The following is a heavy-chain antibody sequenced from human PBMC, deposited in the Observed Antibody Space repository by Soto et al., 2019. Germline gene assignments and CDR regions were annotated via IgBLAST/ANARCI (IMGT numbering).Heavy chain of an antibody. J-gene: IGHJ4*02. CDR2: IYYSGST. V-gene: IGHV4-30-4*01. D-gene: IGHD3-16*02. CDR3: AREGDYDYVWGSYRYIDY. Sequence: KSSETLSLTCTVSGGSISSGDYYWSWIRQPPGKGLEWIGYIYYSGSTYYNPSLKGRVTISVDTSKNQFSLKLSSVTAADTAVYYCAREGDYDYVWGSYRYIDYWGQGTLVTVSS. CDR1: GGSISSGDYY.